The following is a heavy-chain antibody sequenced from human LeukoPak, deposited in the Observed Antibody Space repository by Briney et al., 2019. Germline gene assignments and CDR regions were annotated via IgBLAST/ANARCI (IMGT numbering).Heavy chain of an antibody. CDR2: IRYDGSNK. J-gene: IGHJ5*02. Sequence: GGSLRLSCAASGFTFSSYGMHWVRQAPGRGLEWVAFIRYDGSNKYYADSVTGRFTISRDNSKNTLYLQMNSLRAEDTAVYYCAKAPTTVTDIVPPFDPWGQGTLVTVSS. CDR1: GFTFSSYG. CDR3: AKAPTTVTDIVPPFDP. V-gene: IGHV3-30*02. D-gene: IGHD4-17*01.